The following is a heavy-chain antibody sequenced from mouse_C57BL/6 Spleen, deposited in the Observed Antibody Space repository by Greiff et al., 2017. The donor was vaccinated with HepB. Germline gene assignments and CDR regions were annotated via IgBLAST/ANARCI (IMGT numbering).Heavy chain of an antibody. Sequence: EVKLVESGGDLVKPGGSLKLSCAGSGFTFSSYGMSWVRQTPDKRLEWVATISSGGSYTYYPDSVKGRFTISRDNAKNTLYLQMSSLKSEDTAMYYCARRELGHFDYWGQGTTLTVSS. CDR1: GFTFSSYG. J-gene: IGHJ2*01. V-gene: IGHV5-6*02. CDR2: ISSGGSYT. D-gene: IGHD4-1*01. CDR3: ARRELGHFDY.